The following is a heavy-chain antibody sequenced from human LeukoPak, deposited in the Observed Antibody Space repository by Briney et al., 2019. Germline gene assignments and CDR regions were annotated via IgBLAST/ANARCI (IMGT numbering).Heavy chain of an antibody. CDR2: INAGNGNT. V-gene: IGHV1-3*01. CDR1: GYTFTSYA. Sequence: ASVKVSCKASGYTFTSYAMHWVRQAPGQRLEWMGWINAGNGNTKYSQKFQGRVTITRDTSASTAYMELSSLRSEDTAVYYCARDPSQGYCSSTSCLLDYYYGMDVWGQGTTVTVSS. D-gene: IGHD2-2*01. CDR3: ARDPSQGYCSSTSCLLDYYYGMDV. J-gene: IGHJ6*02.